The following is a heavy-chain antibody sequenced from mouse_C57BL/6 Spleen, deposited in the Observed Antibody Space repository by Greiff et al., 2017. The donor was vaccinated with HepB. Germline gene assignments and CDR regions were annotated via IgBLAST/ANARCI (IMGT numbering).Heavy chain of an antibody. CDR1: GFSLTSYG. D-gene: IGHD2-4*01. CDR3: ARGNYDYDV. J-gene: IGHJ1*03. V-gene: IGHV2-2*01. CDR2: IWSGGST. Sequence: VQLQQSGPGLVQPSQSLSITCTVSGFSLTSYGVHWVRQSPGKGLEWLGVIWSGGSTDYNAAFISRLSISKDNSKSQVFFKMNSLQADDTAIYYCARGNYDYDVWGTGTTVTVSS.